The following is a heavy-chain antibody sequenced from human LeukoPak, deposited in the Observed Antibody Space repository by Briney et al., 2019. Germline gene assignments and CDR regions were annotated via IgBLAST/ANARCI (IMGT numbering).Heavy chain of an antibody. V-gene: IGHV3-74*01. CDR1: GFTFSTYW. D-gene: IGHD6-19*01. CDR3: ARGGGWYSFDY. CDR2: INSDGSST. Sequence: GGSLRLSCAASGFTFSTYWMHWVRQAPGKGLVWVSRINSDGSSTSYADSVKDRFTIFRDNARNTLYLQMNSLRAEDTAVYYCARGGGWYSFDYWGQGTLVTVSS. J-gene: IGHJ4*02.